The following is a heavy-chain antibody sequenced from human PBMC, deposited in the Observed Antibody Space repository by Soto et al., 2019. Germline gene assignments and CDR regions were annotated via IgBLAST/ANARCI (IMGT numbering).Heavy chain of an antibody. CDR2: IYYSGST. V-gene: IGHV4-39*01. CDR3: ARHKYSGTYWADY. Sequence: QLQLRESGPGLVKPSETLSLTCTVSGGSITSSSDYWGWICQPPGKGLEWIGTIYYSGSTYYSPSLKSRLTVSVDTSKNQFSLKLTSVTAADTAVYYCARHKYSGTYWADYWGQGTLVTVSS. J-gene: IGHJ4*02. D-gene: IGHD1-26*01. CDR1: GGSITSSSDY.